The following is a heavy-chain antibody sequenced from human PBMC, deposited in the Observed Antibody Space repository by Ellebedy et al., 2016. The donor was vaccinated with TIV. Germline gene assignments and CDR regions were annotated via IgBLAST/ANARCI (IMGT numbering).Heavy chain of an antibody. CDR3: VAFTVNFDF. D-gene: IGHD3-3*02. Sequence: GGSLRLXCAASGFTFATYAMSWVCQAPGKGLEWVSAISGSGDNTYHADSVKGRFTISRDNSKNTLYLQLNSLRAEDTAIYYCVAFTVNFDFWGQGTLVTVSS. CDR2: ISGSGDNT. V-gene: IGHV3-23*01. J-gene: IGHJ4*02. CDR1: GFTFATYA.